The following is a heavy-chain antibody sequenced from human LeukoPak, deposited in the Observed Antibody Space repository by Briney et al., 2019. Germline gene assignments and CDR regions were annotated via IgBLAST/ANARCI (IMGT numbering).Heavy chain of an antibody. J-gene: IGHJ4*02. D-gene: IGHD4-11*01. CDR1: GFTFSSYS. CDR3: VRGFYSPHY. Sequence: PGGSLRLSCAASGFTFSSYSMNWVRQPPGKGLEWIGYIYYSGRTYYNPSLKSRITISVDTSKNQFSLKLSSVTAADTAVYYCVRGFYSPHYWGQGTLVTVSS. V-gene: IGHV4-59*01. CDR2: IYYSGRT.